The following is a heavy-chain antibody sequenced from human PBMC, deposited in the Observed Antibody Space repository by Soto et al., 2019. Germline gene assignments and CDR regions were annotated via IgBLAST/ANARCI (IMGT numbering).Heavy chain of an antibody. V-gene: IGHV3-9*01. CDR2: ITWNSGRI. J-gene: IGHJ4*02. Sequence: DVQLLESGGGLVQPGRSLRLSCVTSGFTFDEYAMHWVRQAPGKGLQWVSGITWNSGRIAYSDSVKGRFTISRDNAKNSLFLQMNNLRTQDTALYDCAKEGGTDCNLDYWGQGTPVTVSS. D-gene: IGHD2-21*01. CDR3: AKEGGTDCNLDY. CDR1: GFTFDEYA.